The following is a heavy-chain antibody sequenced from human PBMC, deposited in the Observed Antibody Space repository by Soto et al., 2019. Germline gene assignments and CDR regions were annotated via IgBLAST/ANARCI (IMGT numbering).Heavy chain of an antibody. CDR1: GFSFSVNW. V-gene: IGHV3-7*03. D-gene: IGHD6-19*01. CDR2: XXEXGXXX. J-gene: IGHJ4*02. CDR3: ARLRSGWSIDY. Sequence: GGSLRPSCAASGFSFSVNWITGVRQDTGKGLEGXANXXEXGXXXNXXXSVKGRCTISRDNAKNSRYPQVNSLTAADTAVYYCARLRSGWSIDYWGQGALVTASS.